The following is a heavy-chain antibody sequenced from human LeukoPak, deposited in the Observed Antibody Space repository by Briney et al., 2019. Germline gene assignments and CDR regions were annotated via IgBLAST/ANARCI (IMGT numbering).Heavy chain of an antibody. CDR2: IYHSGST. D-gene: IGHD3-10*01. CDR1: GGSISSGSYY. Sequence: SETLSLTCIVSGGSISSGSYYWGWIRQPPGKGLEWIGIIYHSGSTYYNPSLKSRVTISVDTSKNQFSLKLSSVTAADTAVYYCATTMVRGVTNWFDPWGQGTLVTVSS. CDR3: ATTMVRGVTNWFDP. V-gene: IGHV4-39*07. J-gene: IGHJ5*02.